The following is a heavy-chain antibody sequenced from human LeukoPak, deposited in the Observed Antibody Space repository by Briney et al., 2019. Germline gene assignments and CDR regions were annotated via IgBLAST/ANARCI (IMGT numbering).Heavy chain of an antibody. CDR1: EFIFSNYW. V-gene: IGHV3-7*01. CDR2: IKQDGSET. Sequence: PGGSLRLSCVGSEFIFSNYWMSWVRQAPGKGLEWVANIKQDGSETYSVDSAKGRFTISRDNAKNSLYLQMNSLRAEDTAIYYCARGSSNTGFAYWGQGTLVTVSS. CDR3: ARGSSNTGFAY. J-gene: IGHJ4*02. D-gene: IGHD1-14*01.